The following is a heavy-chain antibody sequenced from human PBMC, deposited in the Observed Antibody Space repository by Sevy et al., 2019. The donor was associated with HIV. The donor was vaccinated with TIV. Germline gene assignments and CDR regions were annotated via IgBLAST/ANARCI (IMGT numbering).Heavy chain of an antibody. CDR2: IKQDGSEK. J-gene: IGHJ6*02. CDR3: ARSYFGSGTSYGMDV. CDR1: GFTFSSYW. D-gene: IGHD3-10*01. V-gene: IGHV3-7*01. Sequence: GGSLRLSCAASGFTFSSYWMSWVRQAPGKGLEWVANIKQDGSEKYYADSVKGGFTISGDNAKSSLYLQWNSLRAEDTAIYYCARSYFGSGTSYGMDVWGQGTTVTVSS.